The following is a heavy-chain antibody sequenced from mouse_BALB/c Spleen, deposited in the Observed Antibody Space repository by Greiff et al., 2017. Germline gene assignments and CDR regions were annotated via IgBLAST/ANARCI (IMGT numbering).Heavy chain of an antibody. CDR1: GFTFNTYA. CDR2: IRSKSNNYAT. D-gene: IGHD1-1*01. CDR3: VRERYYGSLDD. Sequence: EVKVEESGGGLVQPKGSLKLSCAASGFTFNTYAMHWVCQAPGKGLEWVARIRSKSNNYATYYADSVKDRITISRDDSQSMLYLQMNNMKTADAAMYCCVRERYYGSLDDWGQGTTVTVSS. V-gene: IGHV10-3*03. J-gene: IGHJ2*01.